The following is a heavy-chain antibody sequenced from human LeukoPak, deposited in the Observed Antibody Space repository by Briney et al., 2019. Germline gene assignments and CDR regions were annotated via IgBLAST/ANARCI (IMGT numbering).Heavy chain of an antibody. V-gene: IGHV3-74*01. CDR1: GFTFSNYL. D-gene: IGHD1-7*01. J-gene: IGHJ6*03. CDR2: ISPDGSYT. Sequence: SGGSLRLSCAASGFTFSNYLMYWVRQAPGKGLLWVSRISPDGSYTIHADSGKGRFTIFRDNARNTLYLQMNRLRVEDTAVYYCANYNWHSRADSEGRGTGTTVS. CDR3: ANYNWHSRADSEG.